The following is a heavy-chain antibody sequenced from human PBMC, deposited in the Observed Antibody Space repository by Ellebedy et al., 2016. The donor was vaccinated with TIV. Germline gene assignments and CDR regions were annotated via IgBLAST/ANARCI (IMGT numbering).Heavy chain of an antibody. CDR1: GFTFSSYG. D-gene: IGHD3-16*01. CDR3: AKCRGGAMASYYYYGMDV. J-gene: IGHJ6*02. Sequence: GESLKISXAASGFTFSSYGMHWVRQAPGKGLEWVAVISYDGSNKYYADSVKGRFTISRDNSKNTLYLQMNSLRAEDTAVYYCAKCRGGAMASYYYYGMDVWGQGTTVTVSS. V-gene: IGHV3-30*18. CDR2: ISYDGSNK.